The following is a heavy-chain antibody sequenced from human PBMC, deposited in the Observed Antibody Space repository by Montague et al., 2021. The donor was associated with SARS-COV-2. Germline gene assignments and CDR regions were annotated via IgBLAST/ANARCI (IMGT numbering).Heavy chain of an antibody. CDR1: SGSLSGYY. D-gene: IGHD2-8*02. CDR2: THYSGTT. J-gene: IGHJ4*02. CDR3: ARGTAYDHVYY. V-gene: IGHV4-59*12. Sequence: SETLSLTCTASSGSLSGYYWNWIRHPPGTGLEWIGFTHYSGTTKXNPSLKSRLNMSLDTSKNQFSLTLNSVTAADTAIYYCARGTAYDHVYYWGQGAPVTVAS.